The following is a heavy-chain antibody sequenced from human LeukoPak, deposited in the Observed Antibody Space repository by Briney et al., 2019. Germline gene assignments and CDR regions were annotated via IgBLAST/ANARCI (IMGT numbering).Heavy chain of an antibody. D-gene: IGHD2-21*01. J-gene: IGHJ4*02. Sequence: GGSLRLSCAASGFTFSSYGMHWVRQAPGKGLEWVAVISYDGSNKYYADSVKGRFTISRDNSKNTLFLQMNSLRAEDTAVYYCARELRRYYFDYWGKGTLVTVSS. CDR1: GFTFSSYG. V-gene: IGHV3-30*03. CDR3: ARELRRYYFDY. CDR2: ISYDGSNK.